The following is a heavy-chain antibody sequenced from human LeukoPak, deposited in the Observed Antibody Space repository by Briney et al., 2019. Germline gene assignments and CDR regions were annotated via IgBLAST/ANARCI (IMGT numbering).Heavy chain of an antibody. Sequence: ASVKVSCKASGGTFSSYAISWVRQAPGQGLEWMGRIIPILGIANYAQKFQGRVTITADMSTSTAYMELSSLRSGDTAVYYCAATYYYDSSDYYYFDYWGQGTLVTVSS. D-gene: IGHD3-22*01. V-gene: IGHV1-69*04. J-gene: IGHJ4*02. CDR2: IIPILGIA. CDR1: GGTFSSYA. CDR3: AATYYYDSSDYYYFDY.